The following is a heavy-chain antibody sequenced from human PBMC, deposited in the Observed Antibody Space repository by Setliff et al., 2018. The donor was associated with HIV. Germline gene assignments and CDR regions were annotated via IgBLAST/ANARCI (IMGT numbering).Heavy chain of an antibody. CDR1: GFTFSSYG. CDR3: AKERTLYDAFDI. CDR2: IRYDGSSK. J-gene: IGHJ3*02. Sequence: GSLRLSCAASGFTFSSYGMHWVRQAPGKGLEWVAFIRYDGSSKYYADSVKGRFTISRDNSKNTLYLQMKSLRAEDTAVYYCAKERTLYDAFDIWGQGTMVTVSS. V-gene: IGHV3-30*02.